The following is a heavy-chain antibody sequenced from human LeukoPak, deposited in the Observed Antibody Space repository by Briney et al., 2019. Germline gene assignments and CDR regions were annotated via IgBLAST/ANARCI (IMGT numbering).Heavy chain of an antibody. CDR1: GFTFTDHY. D-gene: IGHD4-23*01. J-gene: IGHJ3*02. Sequence: GGSLRLSCAASGFTFTDHYMDCVRQAPGKGLEWVGRSRNKANSYTTEYAAYVKGRFIISRDDSKNSLYLQMNSLKTEDTAVYYCARDLDYGGNSDAFDIWGQGTMVTVSS. CDR2: SRNKANSYTT. V-gene: IGHV3-72*01. CDR3: ARDLDYGGNSDAFDI.